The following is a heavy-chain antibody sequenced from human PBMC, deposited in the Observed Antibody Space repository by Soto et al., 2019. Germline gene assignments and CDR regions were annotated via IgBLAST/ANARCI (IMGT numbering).Heavy chain of an antibody. V-gene: IGHV3-30-3*01. Sequence: QVQLVESGGGVVQPGRSLRLSCAASGFTFSSYSVHWVRQAPGKGLEWVAVISYDGGHESYADSVKGRFTISRDNSKNTLFLQMNSLRAEDTAVYYCARSPYDSSGYPFHFFDYWGQGTLVTVSS. CDR1: GFTFSSYS. J-gene: IGHJ4*02. CDR2: ISYDGGHE. D-gene: IGHD3-22*01. CDR3: ARSPYDSSGYPFHFFDY.